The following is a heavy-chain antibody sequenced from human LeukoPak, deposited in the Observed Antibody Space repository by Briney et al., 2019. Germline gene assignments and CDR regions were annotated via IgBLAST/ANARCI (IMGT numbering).Heavy chain of an antibody. J-gene: IGHJ4*02. CDR3: ARRGPGGAADY. CDR1: GGSMSSYF. V-gene: IGHV4-59*08. CDR2: IFYSGGT. D-gene: IGHD1-26*01. Sequence: PSETLSLTCTVSGGSMSSYFWSWIRQPPGKGLEWIGYIFYSGGTNYNPSLKSRVTMSVDTSKNQFSLNLTSVTAADTAFYYCARRGPGGAADYWGQGTLVTVSS.